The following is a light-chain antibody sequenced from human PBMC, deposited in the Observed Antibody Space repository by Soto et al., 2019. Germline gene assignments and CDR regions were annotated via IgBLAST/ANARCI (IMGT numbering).Light chain of an antibody. CDR2: AAT. J-gene: IGKJ2*02. Sequence: DIQMTQSPSSLSASVGDRITITCRAHESVGNWLAWYQQKPGKAPKLLIYAATTLQSGVPSRFSGSRSGTEFSLTISSLQSEDFAVYYCQQYDNWPPCTFGQGTKLEVK. CDR1: ESVGNW. CDR3: QQYDNWPPCT. V-gene: IGKV1D-16*01.